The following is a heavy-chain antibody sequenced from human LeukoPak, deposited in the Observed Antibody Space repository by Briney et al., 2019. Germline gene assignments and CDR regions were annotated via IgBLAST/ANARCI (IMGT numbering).Heavy chain of an antibody. J-gene: IGHJ3*02. CDR2: ISGSGGST. Sequence: GGSLRLSCAASGFTFSSYAMSWVRQAPGKGLEWVSAISGSGGSTYYADSVKGRFTISRDNSKNTLYLQMNSLRAEDTAVYYCAKDPADYYDSNDAFGIWGQGTMVTVSS. V-gene: IGHV3-23*01. CDR3: AKDPADYYDSNDAFGI. CDR1: GFTFSSYA. D-gene: IGHD3-22*01.